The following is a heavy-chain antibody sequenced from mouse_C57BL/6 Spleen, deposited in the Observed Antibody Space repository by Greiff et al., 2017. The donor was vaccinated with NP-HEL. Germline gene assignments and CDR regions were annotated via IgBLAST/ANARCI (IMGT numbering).Heavy chain of an antibody. J-gene: IGHJ4*01. Sequence: EVKLVESGGGLVQSGRSLRLSCATSGFTFSDFYMEWVRQAPGKGLEWIAASRNKANDYTTEYSASVKGRFIVSRDTSQSILYLQMNALRAEDTAIYYCARDAGGYEGAMDYWGQGTSVTVSS. CDR3: ARDAGGYEGAMDY. D-gene: IGHD2-2*01. CDR2: SRNKANDYTT. CDR1: GFTFSDFY. V-gene: IGHV7-1*01.